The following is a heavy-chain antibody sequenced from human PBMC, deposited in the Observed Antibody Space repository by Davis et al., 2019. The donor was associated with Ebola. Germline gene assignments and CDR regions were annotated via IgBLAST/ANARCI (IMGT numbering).Heavy chain of an antibody. D-gene: IGHD3-3*01. Sequence: SVTVSRLPSRGILSSYAIRWARPPPRQGLEWMGWLSAYKGNTNSAKKPQGRVTMTTDTSTSTAYMELRSLRSDATAVYYCARSITIFGVVNGFDYWGQGTLVTVSS. J-gene: IGHJ4*02. CDR3: ARSITIFGVVNGFDY. CDR2: LSAYKGNT. CDR1: RGILSSYA. V-gene: IGHV1-18*01.